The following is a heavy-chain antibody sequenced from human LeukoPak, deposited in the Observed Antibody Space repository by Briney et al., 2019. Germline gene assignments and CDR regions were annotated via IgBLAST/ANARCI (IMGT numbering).Heavy chain of an antibody. CDR1: GFTFSSYS. CDR3: ARDLGYCSSTSCYPPRGFYYYGMDV. J-gene: IGHJ6*02. D-gene: IGHD2-2*01. CDR2: ISSSSSYI. V-gene: IGHV3-21*01. Sequence: GGSLRLSCAASGFTFSSYSMNWVRQAPGKGLEWVSSISSSSSYIYYADSVKGRFTISRDNAKNSLYLQMNSLRAEDTAVYYCARDLGYCSSTSCYPPRGFYYYGMDVWGQGTTVTVSS.